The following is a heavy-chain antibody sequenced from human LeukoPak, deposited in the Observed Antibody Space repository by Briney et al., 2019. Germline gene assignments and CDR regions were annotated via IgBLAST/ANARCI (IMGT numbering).Heavy chain of an antibody. CDR1: GFTVSSNY. Sequence: GGSLRLSCAASGFTVSSNYMSWVRQAPGKGLEWVSDIYSGSSTYYADSAKSRFTTSSRDTTKTSHFLLISMRADDTTVFYSGGSTNYANSEKGRFTISRDNSKNTLYLQMNSLRAEDTAVYYCARDRYYDSSGYYGACDIWGQGTMVTVSS. J-gene: IGHJ3*02. D-gene: IGHD2-15*01. V-gene: IGHV3-53*01. CDR2: IYSGSST. CDR3: GGSTNYANSEKGRFTISRDNSKNTLYLQMNSLRAEDTAVYYCARDRYYDSSGYYGACDI.